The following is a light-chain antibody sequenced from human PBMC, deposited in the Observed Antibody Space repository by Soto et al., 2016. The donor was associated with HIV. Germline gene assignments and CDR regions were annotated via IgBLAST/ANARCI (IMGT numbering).Light chain of an antibody. Sequence: DIQMTQSPSSLSASVGDIVTITCRASQGIRNALAWYQQKPGKAPKVLLYAATRLESGVPSRFSGSGSGADYSLTISSLQPDDFATYYCQQYNSYSRTFGQGTKVEIK. V-gene: IGKV1-NL1*01. CDR1: QGIRNA. CDR3: QQYNSYSRT. CDR2: AAT. J-gene: IGKJ1*01.